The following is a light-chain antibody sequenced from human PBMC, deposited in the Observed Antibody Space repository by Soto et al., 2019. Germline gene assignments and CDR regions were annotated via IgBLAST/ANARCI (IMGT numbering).Light chain of an antibody. V-gene: IGKV1-6*01. J-gene: IGKJ1*01. CDR1: QGIRSD. Sequence: AIQLTQSPSSLSAFVGDRVTITCRASQGIRSDLGWYQQKPGKAPKLLIYDVSTLQSGVPSTFSGSGSGTDFTLTISSLQPEDFATYYCLQDHNYPWTFGQGTKVEIK. CDR2: DVS. CDR3: LQDHNYPWT.